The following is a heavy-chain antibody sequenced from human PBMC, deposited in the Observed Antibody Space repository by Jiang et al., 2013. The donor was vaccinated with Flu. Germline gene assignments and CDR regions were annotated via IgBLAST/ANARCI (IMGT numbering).Heavy chain of an antibody. J-gene: IGHJ4*02. CDR3: AKDRERKAGYFYGSGSYPWV. CDR1: GFTFSSYG. D-gene: IGHD3-10*01. Sequence: RSLRLSCAASGFTFSSYGMHWVRQAPGKGLEWVAVISYDGSNKYYADSVKGRFTISRDNSKNTLYLQMNSLRAEDTAVYYCAKDRERKAGYFYGSGSYPWVWGQGTLVTVSS. V-gene: IGHV3-30*18. CDR2: ISYDGSNK.